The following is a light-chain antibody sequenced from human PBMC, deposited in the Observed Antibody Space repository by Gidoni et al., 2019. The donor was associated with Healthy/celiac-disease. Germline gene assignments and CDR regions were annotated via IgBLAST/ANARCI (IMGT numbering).Light chain of an antibody. J-gene: IGKJ1*01. CDR2: WAS. Sequence: DIVMTQSPDSLAVSLGERATNNKNYLAWYQQKPGQPPKLLIYWASTRESGVPDRFSGSGSGTDFTLTISSLQAEDVAVYYCQQYYSTPHTFXQXTKVEIK. CDR1: NKNY. V-gene: IGKV4-1*01. CDR3: QQYYSTPHT.